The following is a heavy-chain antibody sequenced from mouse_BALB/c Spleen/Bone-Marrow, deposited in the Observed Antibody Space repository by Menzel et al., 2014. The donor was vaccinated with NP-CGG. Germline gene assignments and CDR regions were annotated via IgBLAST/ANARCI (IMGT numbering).Heavy chain of an antibody. D-gene: IGHD2-4*01. CDR1: GYTFTDNW. V-gene: IGHV1-69*01. Sequence: QVQLKESGAELGMLGASVKMSCKASGYTFTDNWAYWVKQRPGQGLEWIGAIDTSDSYTNFNQKFMGKASLTVDASSSTAYMQVSSLTSDDSAVYYCAREGHDFSLDDWGQGTSVTVSS. CDR3: AREGHDFSLDD. CDR2: IDTSDSYT. J-gene: IGHJ4*01.